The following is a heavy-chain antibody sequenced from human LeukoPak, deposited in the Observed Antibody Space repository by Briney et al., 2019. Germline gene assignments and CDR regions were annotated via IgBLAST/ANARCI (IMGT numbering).Heavy chain of an antibody. CDR1: AFTFSSYG. D-gene: IGHD4-23*01. CDR2: LTYSGSGT. CDR3: AKTGPNTVDNEILNGRLAY. J-gene: IGHJ4*02. V-gene: IGHV3-23*01. Sequence: GHSLSPSCAASAFTFSSYGTNWVSQAPGKWLEWVSALTYSGSGTYYADSVKARFTISRDSSKNTLYLQMNSLRAEDTAVYYCAKTGPNTVDNEILNGRLAYWGQGALVTVSS.